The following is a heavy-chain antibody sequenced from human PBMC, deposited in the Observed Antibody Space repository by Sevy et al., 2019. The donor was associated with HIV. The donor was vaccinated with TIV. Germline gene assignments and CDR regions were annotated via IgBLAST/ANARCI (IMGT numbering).Heavy chain of an antibody. J-gene: IGHJ4*02. Sequence: ASVKVSCKASGGTFSSYAISWVRQAPGQGLEWMGGIIPIFGTANYAQKFQGRVTITADEPTSTAYMELSSLRSEDTAVYYCARDYYDSTGYYYDWGQGTLVTVSS. CDR2: IIPIFGTA. CDR3: ARDYYDSTGYYYD. V-gene: IGHV1-69*13. D-gene: IGHD3-22*01. CDR1: GGTFSSYA.